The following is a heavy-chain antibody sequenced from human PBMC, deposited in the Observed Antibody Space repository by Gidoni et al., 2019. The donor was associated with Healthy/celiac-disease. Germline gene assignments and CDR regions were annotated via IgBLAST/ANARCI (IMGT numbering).Heavy chain of an antibody. V-gene: IGHV3-23*01. CDR3: ANARVGATPYYYYYYGMDV. J-gene: IGHJ6*02. CDR2: ISGRGGST. D-gene: IGHD1-26*01. Sequence: EVQLLESGAGLVQPGGSLRLSCAASGFTFRSYALSWVPQAPGKGLDWVSAISGRGGSTYYADSVKGRFTISRDNSKNTLYLQMNSRRAEDTAVYYCANARVGATPYYYYYYGMDVWGQGTTVTVSS. CDR1: GFTFRSYA.